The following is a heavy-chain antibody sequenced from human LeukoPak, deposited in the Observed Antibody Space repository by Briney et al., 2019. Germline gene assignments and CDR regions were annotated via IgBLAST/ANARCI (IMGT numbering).Heavy chain of an antibody. J-gene: IGHJ4*02. Sequence: ASVKVSCKASGYPFTSYGISWVRQAPGQGLEWMGWISAYNGNTNYAQKLQGRVTMTTDTSTSTAYMELRSLRSDDTAVYYCASAIAVAGAFDYWGQGTLVTVSS. CDR1: GYPFTSYG. V-gene: IGHV1-18*01. CDR3: ASAIAVAGAFDY. D-gene: IGHD6-19*01. CDR2: ISAYNGNT.